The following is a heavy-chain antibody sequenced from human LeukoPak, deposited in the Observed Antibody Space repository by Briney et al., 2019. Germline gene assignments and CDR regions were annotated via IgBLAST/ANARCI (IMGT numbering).Heavy chain of an antibody. D-gene: IGHD2-15*01. V-gene: IGHV4-4*07. Sequence: SETLSLTCTVSGGSISSYYWSWIRQPAGKGLEWIGRIYTSGSTNYNPSPKSRVTMSVDTSKNQFSLKLSSVTAADTAVYYCARGGCSGGSCYSSIEYYYYYMDVWGKGTTVTVSS. CDR1: GGSISSYY. CDR2: IYTSGST. CDR3: ARGGCSGGSCYSSIEYYYYYMDV. J-gene: IGHJ6*03.